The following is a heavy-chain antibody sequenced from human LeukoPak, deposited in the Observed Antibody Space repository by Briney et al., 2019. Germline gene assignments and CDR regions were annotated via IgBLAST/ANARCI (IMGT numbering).Heavy chain of an antibody. CDR2: TYWNNDK. CDR3: AHKGRGSGSYTM. CDR1: GFSLPTPGVA. J-gene: IGHJ4*02. V-gene: IGHV2-5*01. Sequence: SGPTLVKPTQTLTLTCTFSGFSLPTPGVAVGWIRQPPGKALEWLAVTYWNNDKSYSPSLKSRLTITKDTSKNQVVLIMTNIDPVDTATYYCAHKGRGSGSYTMWGQGTLVTVSS. D-gene: IGHD3-10*01.